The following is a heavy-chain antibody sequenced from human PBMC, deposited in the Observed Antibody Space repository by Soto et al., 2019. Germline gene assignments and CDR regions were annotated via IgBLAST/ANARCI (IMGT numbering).Heavy chain of an antibody. V-gene: IGHV4-34*01. D-gene: IGHD3-3*01. CDR3: GRGGETYYDFWSGFSPIDY. CDR1: GGSFSGYY. CDR2: INHSGST. J-gene: IGHJ4*02. Sequence: PSETLSLTCAVYGGSFSGYYWSWIRQPPGKGLEWIGEINHSGSTNYNPSLKSRVTISVDTSKNQFSLKLTSVTAADTAVHFCGRGGETYYDFWSGFSPIDYWGQGALVTGSS.